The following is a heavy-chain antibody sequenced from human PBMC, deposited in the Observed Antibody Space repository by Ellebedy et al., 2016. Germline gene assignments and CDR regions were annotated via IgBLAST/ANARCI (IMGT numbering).Heavy chain of an antibody. CDR3: TRSPSVYYSLYFDS. CDR1: DFTVRNYF. CDR2: IYGDGTT. J-gene: IGHJ4*02. Sequence: GESLKISXAASDFTVRNYFMSWVRQAPGKGLEWVSTIYGDGTTYYIDSVKGRFTISSDAYKNSLSLQMNSLRAEDTAVYYCTRSPSVYYSLYFDSWGQGTLVTVSS. D-gene: IGHD2-8*01. V-gene: IGHV3-66*01.